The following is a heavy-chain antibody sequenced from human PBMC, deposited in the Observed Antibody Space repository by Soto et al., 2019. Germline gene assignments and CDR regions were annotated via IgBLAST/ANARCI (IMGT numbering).Heavy chain of an antibody. CDR3: ARVGTMIVVENWFDP. CDR1: GGTFSSYA. V-gene: IGHV1-69*13. CDR2: IIPIFGTA. Sequence: ASVKVSCKASGGTFSSYAISWVRQAPGQGLEWMGGIIPIFGTANYAQKFQGRVTITADESTSTAYMELSSLRSEDTAVYYCARVGTMIVVENWFDPWGQGTLVTVSS. J-gene: IGHJ5*02. D-gene: IGHD3-22*01.